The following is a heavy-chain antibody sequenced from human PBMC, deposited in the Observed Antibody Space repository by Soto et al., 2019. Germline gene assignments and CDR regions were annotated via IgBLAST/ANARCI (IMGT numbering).Heavy chain of an antibody. D-gene: IGHD5-12*01. CDR2: INPSGGST. Sequence: ASVKVSCKTSGYTFIDYYIHWVRQAPGQGLEWMGIINPSGGSTSYTQKFQGRVTMTMDTSTSTVYMELSSLRSDDTAVFYCARARTWLQSQFDYWGQGTLVTVSS. V-gene: IGHV1-46*01. J-gene: IGHJ4*02. CDR3: ARARTWLQSQFDY. CDR1: GYTFIDYY.